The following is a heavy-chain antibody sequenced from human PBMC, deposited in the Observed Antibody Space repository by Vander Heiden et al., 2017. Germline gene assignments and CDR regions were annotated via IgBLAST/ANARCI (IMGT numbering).Heavy chain of an antibody. CDR3: AGDIVVVPAAFSSLYYGMDV. V-gene: IGHV1-69*01. Sequence: QVQLVQSGAEVKKPGSSVKVACKASGGTFSSYAISWVRQAPGHGLEWLGGLIPIFGTANYAQKFQGRVTITADESTSTAYMELSSLRSEDTAVYYCAGDIVVVPAAFSSLYYGMDVWGQGTTVTVSS. CDR2: LIPIFGTA. D-gene: IGHD2-2*01. J-gene: IGHJ6*02. CDR1: GGTFSSYA.